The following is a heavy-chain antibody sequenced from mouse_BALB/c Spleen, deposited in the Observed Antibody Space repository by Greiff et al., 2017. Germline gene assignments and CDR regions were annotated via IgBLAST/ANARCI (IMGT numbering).Heavy chain of an antibody. D-gene: IGHD1-2*01. CDR3: AIGGGNYGYPYAMDY. V-gene: IGHV5-6-5*01. J-gene: IGHJ4*01. CDR2: ISSGGST. CDR1: GFTFSSYA. Sequence: EVQGVESGGGLVKPGGSLKLSCAASGFTFSSYAMSWVRQTPEKRLEWVASISSGGSTYYPDSVKGRFTISRDNARNILYLQMNSLRSEDTAVYYCAIGGGNYGYPYAMDYWGQGTSVTVSS.